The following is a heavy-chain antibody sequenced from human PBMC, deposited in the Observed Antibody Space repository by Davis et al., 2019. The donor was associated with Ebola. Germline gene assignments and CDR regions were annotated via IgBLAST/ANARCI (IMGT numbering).Heavy chain of an antibody. J-gene: IGHJ4*02. V-gene: IGHV4-39*01. Sequence: MPSETLSLTCSVSGGSISRSGHYWGWIRQPPGTGLEWIGSIGTMFYSGSTHYNPSLKSRVSISVDTSKNHFTLKLGSVTAADTAVYYCARHVVGRVAGGSIDHWGQGTLVTVSS. D-gene: IGHD5-24*01. CDR1: GGSISRSGHY. CDR2: IGTMFYSGST. CDR3: ARHVVGRVAGGSIDH.